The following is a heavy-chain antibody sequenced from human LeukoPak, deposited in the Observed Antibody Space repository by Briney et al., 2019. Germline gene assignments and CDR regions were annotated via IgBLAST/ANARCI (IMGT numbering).Heavy chain of an antibody. CDR3: ARDLRDVEMATSPDC. CDR2: INPNSGGT. J-gene: IGHJ4*02. Sequence: ASVKVSCKASGYTFTGYYMHWVRQAPGQGLEWMGWINPNSGGTNYAQKFQGRVTMTRDTSISTVYMELSRLRSDDTAVYYCARDLRDVEMATSPDCWGQGTLVTVSS. V-gene: IGHV1-2*02. D-gene: IGHD5-24*01. CDR1: GYTFTGYY.